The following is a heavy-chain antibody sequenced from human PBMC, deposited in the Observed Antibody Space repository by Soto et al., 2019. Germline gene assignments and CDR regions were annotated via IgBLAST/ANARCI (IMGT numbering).Heavy chain of an antibody. CDR3: ARVGWDTAPQLDV. J-gene: IGHJ6*02. CDR1: GYTFTGYY. Sequence: GASVKLSCKASGYTFTGYYMHWVRQAPGQGLEWMGWINPNSGGTNYAQKFQGWVTMTRDTSISTAYMELSRLRPDDTAVYYCARVGWDTAPQLDVWGQGTTVTVSS. D-gene: IGHD5-18*01. V-gene: IGHV1-2*04. CDR2: INPNSGGT.